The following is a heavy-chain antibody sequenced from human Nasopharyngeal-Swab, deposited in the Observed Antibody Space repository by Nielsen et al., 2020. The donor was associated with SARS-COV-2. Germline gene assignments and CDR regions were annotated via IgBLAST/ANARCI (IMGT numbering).Heavy chain of an antibody. J-gene: IGHJ4*02. CDR3: VKDSVGLGTPFYYFDY. D-gene: IGHD7-27*01. CDR2: ISSNGGST. Sequence: GGSLRLSCSASGFTFSSYTMHWVRQAPGKGLEYVSAISSNGGSTYYADSVKGRFTISRDNSKITLSLQMSSLRAEDTAVYYCVKDSVGLGTPFYYFDYWGQGTLVTVSS. V-gene: IGHV3-64D*06. CDR1: GFTFSSYT.